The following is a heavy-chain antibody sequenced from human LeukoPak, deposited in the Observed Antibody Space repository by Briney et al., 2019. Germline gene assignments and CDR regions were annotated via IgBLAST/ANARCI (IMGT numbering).Heavy chain of an antibody. J-gene: IGHJ5*02. CDR1: GGSISSYY. D-gene: IGHD3-10*01. V-gene: IGHV4-4*07. CDR2: IYTSGST. CDR3: ARQGRRSGSYYNRHNWFDP. Sequence: PSETLSLTCTVSGGSISSYYWSWIRQPAGKGLEWIGRIYTSGSTNYNPSLKSRVTMSVDTSKNQFSLKLSSVTAADTAVYYCARQGRRSGSYYNRHNWFDPWGQGTLVTVSS.